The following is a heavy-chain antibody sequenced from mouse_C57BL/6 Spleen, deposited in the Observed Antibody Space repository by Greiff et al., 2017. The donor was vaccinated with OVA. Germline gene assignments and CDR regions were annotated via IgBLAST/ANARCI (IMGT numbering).Heavy chain of an antibody. CDR2: IWGGGST. Sequence: VQLVESGPGLVAPSQSLSITCTVSGFSFTSYGVDWVRQPPGKGLEWLGVIWGGGSTNYNSALMSRLSISTDNSKRQGFLKRNSLQTEDTARYNGAKRYGNYFAMDYWGQGTSVTVSA. J-gene: IGHJ4*01. V-gene: IGHV2-9*01. D-gene: IGHD2-1*01. CDR1: GFSFTSYG. CDR3: AKRYGNYFAMDY.